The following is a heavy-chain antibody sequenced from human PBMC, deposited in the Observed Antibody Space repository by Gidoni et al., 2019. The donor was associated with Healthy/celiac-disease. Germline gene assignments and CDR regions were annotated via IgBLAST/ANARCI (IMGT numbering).Heavy chain of an antibody. J-gene: IGHJ6*02. CDR3: ARASPMVDYTRYYYYGMDV. D-gene: IGHD4-4*01. Sequence: EVQLVQSGGGLVQPGGSLRLSCAPSSFTSISFQRNWVRQAPGKGLEWVSYISSSGSTIYYANAVKGRFTISRDNAKNSLYLQMNSLRAEDTAVYYCARASPMVDYTRYYYYGMDVWGQGTTVTVSS. CDR2: ISSSGSTI. V-gene: IGHV3-48*03. CDR1: SFTSISFQ.